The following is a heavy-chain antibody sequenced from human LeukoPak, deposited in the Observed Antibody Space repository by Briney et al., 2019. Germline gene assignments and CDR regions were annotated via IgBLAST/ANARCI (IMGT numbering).Heavy chain of an antibody. Sequence: PSETLSLTCAVYGGSFSGYYWSWIRQPSGKGLEWIGEINHSGSTNYNPSLKSRVTISVDTSKNQFSLKLSSVTAADTAVYCCARGEVPLMMIVVGESPFFDYWGQGTLVTVSS. CDR1: GGSFSGYY. CDR2: INHSGST. J-gene: IGHJ4*02. V-gene: IGHV4-34*01. CDR3: ARGEVPLMMIVVGESPFFDY. D-gene: IGHD3-22*01.